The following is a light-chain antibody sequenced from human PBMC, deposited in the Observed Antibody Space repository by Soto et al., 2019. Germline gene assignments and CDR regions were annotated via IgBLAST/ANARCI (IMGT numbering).Light chain of an antibody. CDR2: GAS. Sequence: EVVLTQSPGTLSLSPGEKASLSCRASQSTNYLTWYQQKPGQAPRLLIYGASSRATGIPDRFSGSGSGTDFTLTISRLEPEDFAVYYCQQYGSSRTFGQGTKVDIK. CDR3: QQYGSSRT. J-gene: IGKJ1*01. V-gene: IGKV3-20*01. CDR1: QSTNY.